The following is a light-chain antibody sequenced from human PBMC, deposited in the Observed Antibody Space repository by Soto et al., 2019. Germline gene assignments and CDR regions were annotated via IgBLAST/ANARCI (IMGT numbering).Light chain of an antibody. V-gene: IGLV2-8*01. CDR1: SSDVGGYNY. J-gene: IGLJ1*01. Sequence: QSVLTQPPSASGSPGQSVTISCTGTSSDVGGYNYVSWYQQHPGKAPKLMIYEVSKRPSGVPDRFSGSKSGNTASLTVSGLPAEDEADYDCCSYAGSNNFYGYVFGTGPKVTVL. CDR3: CSYAGSNNFYGYV. CDR2: EVS.